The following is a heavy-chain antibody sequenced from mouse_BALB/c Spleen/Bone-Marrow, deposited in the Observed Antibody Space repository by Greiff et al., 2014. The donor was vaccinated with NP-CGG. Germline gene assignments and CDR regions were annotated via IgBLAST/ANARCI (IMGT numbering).Heavy chain of an antibody. Sequence: QVQLQQSGSVLVRPGASVKLPCQASGYTFTSSWMHWAKQRPGQGLKWIGEIHPNSGNTNYNEKFKGKATLTVDTSSSTAYVDLSSLTAEDSAVYFCARHYRYAYYFDYWGQGTTLTVSS. J-gene: IGHJ2*01. V-gene: IGHV1S130*01. CDR2: IHPNSGNT. D-gene: IGHD2-14*01. CDR1: GYTFTSSW. CDR3: ARHYRYAYYFDY.